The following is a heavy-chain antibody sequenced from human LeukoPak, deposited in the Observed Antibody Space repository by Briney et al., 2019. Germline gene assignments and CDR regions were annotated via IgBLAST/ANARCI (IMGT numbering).Heavy chain of an antibody. D-gene: IGHD4-17*01. J-gene: IGHJ6*02. Sequence: SETLSLTCTVSGGSISSYYWSWIRQPPGKGLEWIGYIYYSGSTNYNPSLKSRVTISVDTSKNQFSLKLSSVTAADTAVYYCATVYGLYYYGMDVWGQGTTVTVSS. CDR2: IYYSGST. CDR3: ATVYGLYYYGMDV. CDR1: GGSISSYY. V-gene: IGHV4-59*01.